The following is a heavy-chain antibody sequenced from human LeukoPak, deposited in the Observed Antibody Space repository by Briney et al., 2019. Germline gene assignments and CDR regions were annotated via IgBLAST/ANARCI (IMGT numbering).Heavy chain of an antibody. Sequence: GGSLRLSCSASGFTLSNYWIHWVRQAPGTGLVWVSRINTDGSSTNYADSVKGRFTISRDNAKNSLYLQMNSLRAEDTAVYYCARGSSGWYFSDYWGQGTLVTVSS. CDR1: GFTLSNYW. V-gene: IGHV3-74*01. CDR2: INTDGSST. J-gene: IGHJ4*02. D-gene: IGHD6-19*01. CDR3: ARGSSGWYFSDY.